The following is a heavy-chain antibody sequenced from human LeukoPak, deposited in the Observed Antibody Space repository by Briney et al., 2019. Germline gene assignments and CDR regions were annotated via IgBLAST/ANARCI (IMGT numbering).Heavy chain of an antibody. D-gene: IGHD3-9*01. CDR3: ARQGYTNNLGGYFGDKDDCFDL. J-gene: IGHJ3*01. CDR1: GGTFSSYI. CDR2: IIPMFGTP. Sequence: SVKVSCKASGGTFSSYIITWVRQAPGQGLEWMGRIIPMFGTPNYAQKFQDRVTITADESARTAYMELSGLRFEDTAVYYCARQGYTNNLGGYFGDKDDCFDLWGQGTMVTVSS. V-gene: IGHV1-69*13.